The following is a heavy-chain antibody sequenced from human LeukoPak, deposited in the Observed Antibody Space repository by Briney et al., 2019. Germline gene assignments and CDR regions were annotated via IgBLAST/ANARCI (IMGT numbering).Heavy chain of an antibody. CDR1: GYTFTSYG. J-gene: IGHJ6*02. V-gene: IGHV1-18*01. CDR2: ISAYNGNT. Sequence: ASVKVSCKASGYTFTSYGISWVRQAPGQGLEWMGWISAYNGNTNYAQKLQGRVTMTTDTPTSTAYMELRSLRSDDTAVYYCARVRGVIITDYYYYGMDVWGQGTTVTVSS. D-gene: IGHD3-10*01. CDR3: ARVRGVIITDYYYYGMDV.